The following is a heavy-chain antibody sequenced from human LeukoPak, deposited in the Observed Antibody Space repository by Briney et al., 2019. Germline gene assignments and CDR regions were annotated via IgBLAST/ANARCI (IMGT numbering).Heavy chain of an antibody. CDR3: ARDLRGSYNIDY. V-gene: IGHV4-39*07. CDR2: IYYSGST. CDR1: GGSISSSSYY. Sequence: SETLSLTYTVSGGSISSSSYYWGWIRQPPGKGLEWIGSIYYSGSTYYNPSLKSRVTISVDTSKNQFSLKLSSVTAADTAVYYCARDLRGSYNIDYWGQGTLVTVSS. J-gene: IGHJ4*02. D-gene: IGHD1-26*01.